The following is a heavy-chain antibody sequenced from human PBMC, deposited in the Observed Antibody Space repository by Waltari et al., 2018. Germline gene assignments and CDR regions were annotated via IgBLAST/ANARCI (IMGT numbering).Heavy chain of an antibody. V-gene: IGHV2-5*01. CDR2: IYWNDDK. J-gene: IGHJ4*02. Sequence: QITLKESGPTLVKPTQTLTLTCTFSGFSLSTSVVGVGWIRQPPGKALEWLALIYWNDDKRYSPSLKRRLTITKDPAKNQVVLTMPNRDPVDTATYYCAHRMYSGYDITDPLDYWGQGTLVTVSS. CDR3: AHRMYSGYDITDPLDY. CDR1: GFSLSTSVVG. D-gene: IGHD5-12*01.